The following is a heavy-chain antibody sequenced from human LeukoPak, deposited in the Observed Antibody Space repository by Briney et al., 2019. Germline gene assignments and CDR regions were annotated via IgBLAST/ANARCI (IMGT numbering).Heavy chain of an antibody. CDR3: GRVKGTYFDL. Sequence: PGGSLRLSCAASGFPFSSYSMNWVRQAPGKGLEWVSYISASGSNIYYLDSVKGRFTVSRDNAMNSLFLQMDRPRAEDTAVYYCGRVKGTYFDLGGQGTLVTVSS. CDR1: GFPFSSYS. CDR2: ISASGSNI. D-gene: IGHD1-1*01. V-gene: IGHV3-48*01. J-gene: IGHJ4*02.